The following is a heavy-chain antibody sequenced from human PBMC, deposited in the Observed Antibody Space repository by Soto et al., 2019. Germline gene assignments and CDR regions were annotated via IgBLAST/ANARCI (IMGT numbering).Heavy chain of an antibody. J-gene: IGHJ4*02. CDR1: GFTFSSYG. CDR2: ISYDGSNK. Sequence: QVQLVESGGGVVQPGRSLRLSCAASGFTFSSYGMHWVRQAPGKGLEWVAVISYDGSNKYYADSVKGRFTISRDNSKNTLYLQMNSLRAKDTAVYYCAKVRRFLEWLLTFDYWGQGTLVTVSS. V-gene: IGHV3-30*18. CDR3: AKVRRFLEWLLTFDY. D-gene: IGHD3-3*01.